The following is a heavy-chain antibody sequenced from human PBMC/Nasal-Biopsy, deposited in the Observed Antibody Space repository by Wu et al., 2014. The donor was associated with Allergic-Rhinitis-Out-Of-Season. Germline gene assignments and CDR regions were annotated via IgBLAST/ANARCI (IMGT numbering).Heavy chain of an antibody. J-gene: IGHJ4*02. V-gene: IGHV3-30*01. Sequence: GLEYVAFISFDGSDIFYADSVKGRFTISRDNSRNTLYLQMNSLKIEDTAVYYCARVNLGNHGEYDYWGQGTLVTVSS. D-gene: IGHD2/OR15-2a*01. CDR3: ARVNLGNHGEYDY. CDR2: ISFDGSDI.